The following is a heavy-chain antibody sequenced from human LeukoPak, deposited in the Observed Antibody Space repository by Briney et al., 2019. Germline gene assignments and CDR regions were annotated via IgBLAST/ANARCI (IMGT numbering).Heavy chain of an antibody. V-gene: IGHV1-69*05. Sequence: SVKVSCKASGGAFSSYAISWVRQAPGQGLEWMGGIIPIFGTANYAQKFQGRVTITTDESTSTAYMELSSLRSEDTAVYYCARDSLGYDFWSGYERFDYYYYYMDVWGKGTTVTVSS. J-gene: IGHJ6*03. D-gene: IGHD3-3*01. CDR1: GGAFSSYA. CDR3: ARDSLGYDFWSGYERFDYYYYYMDV. CDR2: IIPIFGTA.